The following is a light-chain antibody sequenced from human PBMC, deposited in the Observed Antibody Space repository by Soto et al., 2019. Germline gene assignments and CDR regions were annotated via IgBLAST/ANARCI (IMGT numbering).Light chain of an antibody. V-gene: IGLV2-8*01. CDR3: TSYAGSNNFV. J-gene: IGLJ2*01. CDR2: EVS. CDR1: SSDVGDYNY. Sequence: QSALTQPPSASGSPGQSVTISCTGTSSDVGDYNYVSWYQQHPGKAPKLMIYEVSKRPSGVPDRFSGSQSGNTASLTVSGLQAEDDADYYCTSYAGSNNFVFGGGTKLTVL.